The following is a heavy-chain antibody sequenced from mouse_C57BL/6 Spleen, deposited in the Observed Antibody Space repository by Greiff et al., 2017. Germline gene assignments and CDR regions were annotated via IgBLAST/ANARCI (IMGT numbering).Heavy chain of an antibody. Sequence: QVQLQQSGPELVKPGASVKISCKASGYAFSSSWMNWVKQRPGQGLEWLGRIDPGDGDTNYTGKFKGKATLTADKSSSTAYLQLSSLTSEESAVYFCARWDYYVSSSFAYWGQGTLVTVSA. V-gene: IGHV1-82*01. D-gene: IGHD1-1*01. CDR1: GYAFSSSW. CDR2: IDPGDGDT. J-gene: IGHJ3*01. CDR3: ARWDYYVSSSFAY.